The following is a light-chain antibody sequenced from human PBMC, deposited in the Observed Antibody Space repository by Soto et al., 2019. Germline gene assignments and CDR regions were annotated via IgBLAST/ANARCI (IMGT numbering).Light chain of an antibody. CDR3: QQSYTSPT. V-gene: IGKV1-39*01. J-gene: IGKJ3*01. CDR2: GAS. Sequence: DIPLTQSPSSLCASVGDRVTITCRASQTISNYLNWYQMKPGKAPKLLIYGASSLQNGVPPRFSGSGSGTDFALTIRNLEPEDFASDFCQQSYTSPTFGPGTKVDL. CDR1: QTISNY.